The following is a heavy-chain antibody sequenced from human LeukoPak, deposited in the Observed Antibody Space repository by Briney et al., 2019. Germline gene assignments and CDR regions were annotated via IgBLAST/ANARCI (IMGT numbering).Heavy chain of an antibody. CDR3: ARVELRWSGELLFGKNNWFDP. CDR2: VSAYNGNT. J-gene: IGHJ5*02. V-gene: IGHV1-18*01. D-gene: IGHD3-10*01. Sequence: ASVKVSCKASGYTFTNYGIIWVRQAPGQGLEYMGWVSAYNGNTHYARRLQGRVTMSTDTATSTAYMELRSLRYDDTAVYYCARVELRWSGELLFGKNNWFDPWGQGTLVTVSS. CDR1: GYTFTNYG.